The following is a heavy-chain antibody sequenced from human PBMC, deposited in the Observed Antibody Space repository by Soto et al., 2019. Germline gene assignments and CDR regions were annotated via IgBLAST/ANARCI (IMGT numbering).Heavy chain of an antibody. CDR1: GGSISSSSYY. CDR2: IYYSGST. Sequence: SETLSLTYTVSGGSISSSSYYWGWIRQPPGKGLEWIGYIYYSGSTNYNPSLKSRVTISVDTSKNQFSLKLSSVTAADTAVYYCARRWGRTFDCWGQGTLVTVSS. CDR3: ARRWGRTFDC. V-gene: IGHV4-39*07. D-gene: IGHD7-27*01. J-gene: IGHJ4*02.